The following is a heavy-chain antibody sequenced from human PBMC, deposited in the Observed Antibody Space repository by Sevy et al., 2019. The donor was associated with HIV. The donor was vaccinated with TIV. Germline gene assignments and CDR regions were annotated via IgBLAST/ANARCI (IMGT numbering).Heavy chain of an antibody. V-gene: IGHV3-9*01. CDR1: GFTFDDFA. Sequence: GGSLRLSCAASGFTFDDFAMHWVRQVPGKGLEWVSGLNWDSGSVAYADSVKGRFTISRDNAKNALFLQMKSLRAEDTALYYCAKDIGATGIAVVANWGQGIQVTVSS. D-gene: IGHD6-19*01. CDR2: LNWDSGSV. J-gene: IGHJ4*02. CDR3: AKDIGATGIAVVAN.